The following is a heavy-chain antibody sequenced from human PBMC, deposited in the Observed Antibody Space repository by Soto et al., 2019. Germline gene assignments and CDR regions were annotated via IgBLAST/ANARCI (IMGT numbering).Heavy chain of an antibody. J-gene: IGHJ3*02. V-gene: IGHV1-69*01. Sequence: QVQLVQSGAEVKKPGSSVKVSCKASGGTFSSYAISWVRQAPGQGLEWMGGIIPIFGTANYAQKFQGRVTITADESTSTAYMELSSLRSEDTAVYYCARDRPPYYYDSSGYDDAFDIWGQGTMVTVSS. CDR3: ARDRPPYYYDSSGYDDAFDI. D-gene: IGHD3-22*01. CDR1: GGTFSSYA. CDR2: IIPIFGTA.